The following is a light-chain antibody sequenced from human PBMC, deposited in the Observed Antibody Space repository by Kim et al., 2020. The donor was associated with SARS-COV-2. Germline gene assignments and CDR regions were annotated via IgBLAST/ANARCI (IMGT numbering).Light chain of an antibody. CDR3: VLCVGRGILQ. Sequence: QTVVTQEPSFSVSPGGTVTLTCGSSSGSVSTSDYPSWYQQTPGQAPRTLIYNTKTRSSGVPDRFSGSILGNKAALTITGAQAEDESDYYCVLCVGRGILQFGGGTQLTVL. J-gene: IGLJ3*02. V-gene: IGLV8-61*01. CDR2: NTK. CDR1: SGSVSTSDY.